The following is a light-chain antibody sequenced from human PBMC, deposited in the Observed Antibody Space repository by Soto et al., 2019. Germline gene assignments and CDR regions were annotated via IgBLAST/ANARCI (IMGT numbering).Light chain of an antibody. Sequence: EIVLTQSPGTLSLSPGERATLSCRASQSVINNYLAWYQQKPGKAPRLLLYGVSSRATGIPDRFSGSGSGTDFTLTISRLEPEDFAVYYCQQYGSSPFITFGQGTRLEIK. CDR2: GVS. CDR1: QSVINNY. J-gene: IGKJ5*01. CDR3: QQYGSSPFIT. V-gene: IGKV3-20*01.